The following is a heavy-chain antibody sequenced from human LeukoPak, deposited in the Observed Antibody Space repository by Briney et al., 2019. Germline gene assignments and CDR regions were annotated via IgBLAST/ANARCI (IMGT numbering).Heavy chain of an antibody. J-gene: IGHJ3*02. CDR3: TRDVPTRYKYADEPFDI. Sequence: ASVKVSCKASGYTFTSYYMHWVRQAPGQGLEWLGKINPSNGRTNYSPRLQGRVTMTRDTSTSTFYMELRSLIYEDTAMYYCTRDVPTRYKYADEPFDIWGQGTMVTVSS. D-gene: IGHD2-2*01. V-gene: IGHV1-46*01. CDR2: INPSNGRT. CDR1: GYTFTSYY.